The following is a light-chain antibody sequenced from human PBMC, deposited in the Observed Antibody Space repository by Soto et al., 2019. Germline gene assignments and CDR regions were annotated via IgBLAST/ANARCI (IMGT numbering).Light chain of an antibody. CDR2: GNS. CDR3: QSYGSSLSGLYD. V-gene: IGLV1-40*01. J-gene: IGLJ1*01. CDR1: SSNIGAGYD. Sequence: QSVLTQPPSVSGGPGQRVTSCCTGSSSNIGAGYDVHWYQQLPGTAPKLLIYGNSNRPSGVPDRFSGSKSGTSASLAITGLQAEFEADYYCQSYGSSLSGLYDFGTGTKVTVL.